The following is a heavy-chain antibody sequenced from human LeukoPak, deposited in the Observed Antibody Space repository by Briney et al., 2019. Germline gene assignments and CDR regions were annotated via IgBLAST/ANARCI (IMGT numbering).Heavy chain of an antibody. J-gene: IGHJ4*02. CDR3: ASGAVRLWFGELRDY. V-gene: IGHV3-48*01. D-gene: IGHD3-10*01. CDR2: ISSSSSTI. Sequence: SGGSLRLSCAASGFTFSSYSMNWVRQAPGKGLEWVSYISSSSSTIYYTDSVKGRFTISRDNAKNSLYLQMNSLRAEDTAVYYCASGAVRLWFGELRDYWGQGTLVTVSS. CDR1: GFTFSSYS.